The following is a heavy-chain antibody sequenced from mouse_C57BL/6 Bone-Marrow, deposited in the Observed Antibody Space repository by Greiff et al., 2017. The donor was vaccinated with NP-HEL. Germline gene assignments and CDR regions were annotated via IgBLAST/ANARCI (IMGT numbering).Heavy chain of an antibody. CDR1: GFSFHTYA. CDR2: IRSKSNNYAT. J-gene: IGHJ1*03. Sequence: EVQLVESGGGLVQPKGSLKLSCAASGFSFHTYAMNWVRQAPGKGLEWVARIRSKSNNYATYYADSVKERFTISRDDSESMLYLQMNNLKTEDTAMYYCVRHEGSSQGYWYFDVWGTGTTVTVSS. CDR3: VRHEGSSQGYWYFDV. V-gene: IGHV10-1*01. D-gene: IGHD1-1*01.